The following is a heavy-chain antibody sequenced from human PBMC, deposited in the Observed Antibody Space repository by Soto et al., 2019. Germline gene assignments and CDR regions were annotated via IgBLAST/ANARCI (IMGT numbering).Heavy chain of an antibody. J-gene: IGHJ5*02. Sequence: SETLSLTCTVSGGSISSYYWSWIRQPPGKGLEWIGYIYYSGSTNYNPSLKSRVTISVDTSKNQFSLKLSSVTAADTAVYYCARTLGPDYYDSSDYYNNWFDPWGQGTLVTVSS. CDR1: GGSISSYY. D-gene: IGHD3-22*01. V-gene: IGHV4-59*01. CDR3: ARTLGPDYYDSSDYYNNWFDP. CDR2: IYYSGST.